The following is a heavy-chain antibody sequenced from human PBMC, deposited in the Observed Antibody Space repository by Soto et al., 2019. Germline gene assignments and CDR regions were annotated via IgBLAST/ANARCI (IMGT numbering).Heavy chain of an antibody. J-gene: IGHJ4*02. CDR2: VNHSGTT. CDR3: ARDIGYDTPTQN. Sequence: SETLSLTCAVYGGSFSAYYWSWIRQPPVKGLEWIGEVNHSGTTNYNPSLKSRVTISVDTSKNQFSLKLSSVTAADTAVYYCARDIGYDTPTQNWGQGTLVTVSS. CDR1: GGSFSAYY. V-gene: IGHV4-34*01. D-gene: IGHD3-22*01.